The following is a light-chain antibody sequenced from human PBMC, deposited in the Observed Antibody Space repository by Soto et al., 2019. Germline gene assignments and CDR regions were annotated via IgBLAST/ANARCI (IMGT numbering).Light chain of an antibody. CDR2: GAS. CDR1: QSVSSSY. CDR3: QQFR. V-gene: IGKV3-20*01. Sequence: ENVLTKSPGTLSLSPGERATLSCRASQSVSSSYLAWYQQKPRQAPRLLIYGASIRANGIPDRFSGSGSGTYFTLTSGRLEPEDVAVYYCQQFRFGQGTRLEIK. J-gene: IGKJ5*01.